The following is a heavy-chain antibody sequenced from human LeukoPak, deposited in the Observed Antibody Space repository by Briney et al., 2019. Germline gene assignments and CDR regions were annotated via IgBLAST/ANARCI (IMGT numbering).Heavy chain of an antibody. D-gene: IGHD6-19*01. CDR3: ARAPYSSGWYRESYSYYFDY. V-gene: IGHV3-7*04. J-gene: IGHJ4*02. CDR2: IKQDGSEK. CDR1: GFTFSSYW. Sequence: PGGSPRLSCAASGFTFSSYWMSWVRQAPGKGLEWVANIKQDGSEKYYVDSVKGRFTISRDNAKNSLYLQMNSLRAEDTAVYYCARAPYSSGWYRESYSYYFDYWGQGTLVTVSS.